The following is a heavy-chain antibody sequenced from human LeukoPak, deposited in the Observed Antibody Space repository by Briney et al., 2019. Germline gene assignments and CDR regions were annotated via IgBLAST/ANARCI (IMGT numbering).Heavy chain of an antibody. CDR2: ISGSGGST. CDR3: AKTRGTTVTTRGYFFDY. Sequence: GGSLRLSCAASGFTFSSYAMHWVRQAPGKGLEWVSAISGSGGSTYYADSVKGRFTISRDNSKNTLYLQMNSLRAEDTAVYYCAKTRGTTVTTRGYFFDYWGQGTLVTVSS. CDR1: GFTFSSYA. D-gene: IGHD4-17*01. J-gene: IGHJ4*02. V-gene: IGHV3-23*01.